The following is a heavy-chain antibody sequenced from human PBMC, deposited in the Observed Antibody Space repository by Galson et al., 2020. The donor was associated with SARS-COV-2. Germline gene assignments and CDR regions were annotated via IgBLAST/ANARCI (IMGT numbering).Heavy chain of an antibody. Sequence: QLGQSLKISCAASGFTFSSYGMHWVRQAPGKGLEWVAVKSYDGSNKYYADSVKGRFTISRDNSKNTLYLQMNSLRAEDTAVYYCAKVLGHYGSGSYYQLFDYWGQGTLVTVSS. V-gene: IGHV3-30*18. J-gene: IGHJ4*02. D-gene: IGHD3-10*01. CDR3: AKVLGHYGSGSYYQLFDY. CDR1: GFTFSSYG. CDR2: KSYDGSNK.